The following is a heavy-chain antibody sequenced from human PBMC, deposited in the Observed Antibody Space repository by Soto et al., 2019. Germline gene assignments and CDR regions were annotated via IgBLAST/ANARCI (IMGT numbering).Heavy chain of an antibody. J-gene: IGHJ3*02. CDR2: IYYSGST. Sequence: PSETLSLTCTVRGGSISSSSYCWGWIRQPPGKGLEWIGSIYYSGSTYYNPSLKSRVTISVDTSKNQFSLKMSSVTAADTAVYYCATRRYCSGGSCYNPPNAFDIWGQWTMVT. CDR3: ATRRYCSGGSCYNPPNAFDI. V-gene: IGHV4-39*01. D-gene: IGHD2-15*01. CDR1: GGSISSSSYC.